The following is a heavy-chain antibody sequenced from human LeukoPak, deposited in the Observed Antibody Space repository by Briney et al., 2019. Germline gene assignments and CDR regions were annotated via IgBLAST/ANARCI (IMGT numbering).Heavy chain of an antibody. CDR1: GGSTSSYY. V-gene: IGHV4-59*01. J-gene: IGHJ6*03. CDR3: ARHMEDIVLMVSYYYMDV. D-gene: IGHD2-8*01. Sequence: SETLSLTCTASGGSTSSYYWSWIRQPPGKGLEWIGYIYYSGSTNYNPSLKSRVTISVDTSKNQFSLKLSSVTAADTAVYYCARHMEDIVLMVSYYYMDVWGKGTTVTVSS. CDR2: IYYSGST.